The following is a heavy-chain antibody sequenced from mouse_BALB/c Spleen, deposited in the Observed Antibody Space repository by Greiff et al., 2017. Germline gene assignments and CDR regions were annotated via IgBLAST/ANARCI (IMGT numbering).Heavy chain of an antibody. V-gene: IGHV2-9*02. J-gene: IGHJ4*01. Sequence: QVQLQQSGPGLVAPSQSLSITCTVSGFSLTSYGVHWVRQPPGKGLEWLGVIWAGGSTNYNSALMSRLSISKDNSKSQVFLKMNSLQTDDTAMYYCARDRDYYGSSYFFYAMDYWGQGTSVTVSS. CDR2: IWAGGST. D-gene: IGHD1-1*01. CDR3: ARDRDYYGSSYFFYAMDY. CDR1: GFSLTSYG.